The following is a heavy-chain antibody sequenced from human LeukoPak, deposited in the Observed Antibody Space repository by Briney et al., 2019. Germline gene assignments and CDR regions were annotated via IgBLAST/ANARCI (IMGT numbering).Heavy chain of an antibody. CDR3: ARDAFDI. CDR1: GFTVSSKY. Sequence: GGSLRLSCAASGFTVSSKYMSWVRQAPGKGLEWVSLIYSGGSTYYADSVKGRFTISRDNSKNTVFLQMNSLSAEDTAVYYCARDAFDIWGQGTMVTVSS. CDR2: IYSGGST. V-gene: IGHV3-66*01. J-gene: IGHJ3*02.